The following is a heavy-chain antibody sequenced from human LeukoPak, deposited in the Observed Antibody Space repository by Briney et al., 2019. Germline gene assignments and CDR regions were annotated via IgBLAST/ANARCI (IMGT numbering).Heavy chain of an antibody. J-gene: IGHJ4*02. Sequence: PGGSLRLSCAASGFTFSSYAMHWVRQAPGKGLEWVAVISYDGSNKYYADSVKGRFTISRDNSKNTLYLQMNSLRAEDTAVCYCARDLNDILTGYYSVASGGPFDYWGQGTLVTVSS. CDR3: ARDLNDILTGYYSVASGGPFDY. V-gene: IGHV3-30*04. CDR1: GFTFSSYA. D-gene: IGHD3-9*01. CDR2: ISYDGSNK.